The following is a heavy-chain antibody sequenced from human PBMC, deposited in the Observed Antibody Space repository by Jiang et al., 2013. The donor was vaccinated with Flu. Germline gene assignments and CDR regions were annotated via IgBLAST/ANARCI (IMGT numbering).Heavy chain of an antibody. D-gene: IGHD3-3*01. Sequence: LLKPSETLSPTCAVYGGSFSGYYWSWIRQPPGKGLEWIGEINHSGSTNYNPSLKSRVTISVDTSKNQFSLKLSSVTAADTAVYYCASFKFLRATLKHRTQSTDVWGQGTTVTVSS. J-gene: IGHJ6*02. CDR2: INHSGST. CDR1: GGSFSGYY. V-gene: IGHV4-34*01. CDR3: ASFKFLRATLKHRTQSTDV.